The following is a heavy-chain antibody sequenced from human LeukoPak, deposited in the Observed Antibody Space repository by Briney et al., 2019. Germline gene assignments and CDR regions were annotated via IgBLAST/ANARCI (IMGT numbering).Heavy chain of an antibody. CDR1: GYSISSGYY. D-gene: IGHD3-10*01. Sequence: PSETLSLTCTVSGYSISSGYYWGWIRQPPGKGLEWIGSIYHSGSTYYNPSLKSRVTISVDTSKNQFSLKLSSVTAADTAVYSCARVSNPKNGSGRSYHSSFFDYWGQATLVTVPS. J-gene: IGHJ4*02. V-gene: IGHV4-38-2*02. CDR3: ARVSNPKNGSGRSYHSSFFDY. CDR2: IYHSGST.